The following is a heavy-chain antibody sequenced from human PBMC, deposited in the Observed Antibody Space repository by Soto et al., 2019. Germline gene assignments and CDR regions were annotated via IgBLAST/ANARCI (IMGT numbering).Heavy chain of an antibody. CDR1: GGSISPYY. J-gene: IGHJ6*03. CDR2: VYYSGNT. Sequence: QVKLQESGPGLVKPSETLSLTCTVSGGSISPYYWSWIRQPPGKGLEWIGYVYYSGNTNYNPSLESRATISVDTSRNRFSLNLTSATAADTAVYYCARKGAAASYAHYYMDVWGRGTAVTVSS. D-gene: IGHD6-13*01. V-gene: IGHV4-59*01. CDR3: ARKGAAASYAHYYMDV.